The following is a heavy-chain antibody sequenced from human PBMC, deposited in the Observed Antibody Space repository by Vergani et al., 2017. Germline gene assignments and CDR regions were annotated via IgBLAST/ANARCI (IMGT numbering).Heavy chain of an antibody. Sequence: EVHLVESGGGLVQPGGSLRLSCAASGFIFSSYWMHWVRQAPGKGLEWVAAIKEDGSEKQYVDSVKGRFTISRDNAKKSLYLQMNSLRGEDTAVYYCARAEGPSFDYWGQGTLVTVSS. J-gene: IGHJ4*02. CDR1: GFIFSSYW. CDR3: ARAEGPSFDY. CDR2: IKEDGSEK. V-gene: IGHV3-7*01.